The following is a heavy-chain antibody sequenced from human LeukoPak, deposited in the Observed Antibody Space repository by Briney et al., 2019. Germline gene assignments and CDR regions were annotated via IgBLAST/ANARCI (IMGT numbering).Heavy chain of an antibody. Sequence: ASVKVSCKASGYTFTNYGISWVRQAPGQGLEWMGWISVYNGNTNYAQKFQGRVTMTRDTSISTAYMELSRLRSDDTAVYYCASLYSSGWYYFDYWGQGTLVTVSS. V-gene: IGHV1-18*01. CDR1: GYTFTNYG. J-gene: IGHJ4*02. CDR3: ASLYSSGWYYFDY. D-gene: IGHD6-19*01. CDR2: ISVYNGNT.